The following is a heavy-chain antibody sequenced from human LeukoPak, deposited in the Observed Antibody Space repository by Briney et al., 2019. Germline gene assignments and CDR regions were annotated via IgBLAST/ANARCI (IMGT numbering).Heavy chain of an antibody. D-gene: IGHD4-23*01. Sequence: GRSLRLSCAASGFTFSSYAMTWVRQAPGKGLEWVSVIGYSGGDIQYADSVKGRFTISRDNSKNTLYLQMNSLRVEDTAVYYCAKYAPPTTVVTRFFDYWGQGTLVTVSS. CDR1: GFTFSSYA. CDR3: AKYAPPTTVVTRFFDY. CDR2: IGYSGGDI. V-gene: IGHV3-23*01. J-gene: IGHJ4*02.